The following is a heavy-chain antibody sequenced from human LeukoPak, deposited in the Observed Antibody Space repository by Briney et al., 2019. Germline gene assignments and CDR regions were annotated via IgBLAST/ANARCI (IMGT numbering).Heavy chain of an antibody. V-gene: IGHV3-33*06. CDR2: IWIDGSGV. Sequence: PGRSLRLSCAASGFPFSRYGMHWVRQAPGKGLEWVAVIWIDGSGVYYADCVQGRFTISRDNSESTLYLQMDNLRAEDTAVYYGAKASNGYNGHYFDYWGQGTPVTVSS. CDR1: GFPFSRYG. J-gene: IGHJ4*02. CDR3: AKASNGYNGHYFDY. D-gene: IGHD5-24*01.